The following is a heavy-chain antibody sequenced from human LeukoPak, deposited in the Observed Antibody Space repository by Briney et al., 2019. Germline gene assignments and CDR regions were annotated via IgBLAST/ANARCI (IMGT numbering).Heavy chain of an antibody. Sequence: ASVKVSCKASGYTFTSYAMHWVRQAPGQRLEWMGWINAGNGNTKYSQEFQGRVTITRDKSTSTAYMELSSLRSEDTAVYYCARDSGEYYYDSSGYFDYWGQGTLVTVSS. CDR3: ARDSGEYYYDSSGYFDY. CDR1: GYTFTSYA. D-gene: IGHD3-22*01. CDR2: INAGNGNT. J-gene: IGHJ4*02. V-gene: IGHV1-3*03.